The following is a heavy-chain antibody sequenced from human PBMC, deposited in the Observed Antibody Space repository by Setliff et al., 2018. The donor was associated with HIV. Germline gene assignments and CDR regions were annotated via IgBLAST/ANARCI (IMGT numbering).Heavy chain of an antibody. CDR2: IYPGDSDT. CDR1: GYTFSSYW. CDR3: ARLSGLYYYDSSGYYYGHYFDY. J-gene: IGHJ4*02. D-gene: IGHD3-22*01. Sequence: GESLKISCKVSGYTFSSYWIAWVRQKPGKGLEWMGFIYPGDSDTRYSPSLQGQVTISADKSISTAYLQWSSLKASDTAMYYCARLSGLYYYDSSGYYYGHYFDYWGQGTLVTVSS. V-gene: IGHV5-51*01.